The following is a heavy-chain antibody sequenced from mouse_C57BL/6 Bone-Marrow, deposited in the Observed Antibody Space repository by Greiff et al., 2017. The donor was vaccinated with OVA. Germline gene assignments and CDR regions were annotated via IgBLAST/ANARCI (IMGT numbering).Heavy chain of an antibody. V-gene: IGHV1-52*01. CDR1: GYTFTSYW. CDR3: ARDYSNYPYYFDY. Sequence: VQLQQPGAELVRPGSSVKLSCKASGYTFTSYWMHWVKQRPIQGLEWIGNIDPSDSETHYNQKFKDKATLTVDKSSSTAYMQLSSLTSEDSAVYYCARDYSNYPYYFDYWGQGTTLTVSS. CDR2: IDPSDSET. D-gene: IGHD2-5*01. J-gene: IGHJ2*01.